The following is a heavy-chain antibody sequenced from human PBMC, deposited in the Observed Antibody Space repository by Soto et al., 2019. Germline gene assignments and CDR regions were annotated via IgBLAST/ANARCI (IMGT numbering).Heavy chain of an antibody. CDR3: ASRVHCSGGSCYSMGAFDI. CDR2: IIPIFGTA. V-gene: IGHV1-69*13. D-gene: IGHD2-15*01. J-gene: IGHJ3*02. CDR1: GGTFSSCA. Sequence: ASVKVSCKASGGTFSSCAISWVRQAPGQGLEWMGGIIPIFGTANYAQKFQGRVTITADESTSTAYMELSSLRSEDTAVYYCASRVHCSGGSCYSMGAFDIWGQGTMVTVSS.